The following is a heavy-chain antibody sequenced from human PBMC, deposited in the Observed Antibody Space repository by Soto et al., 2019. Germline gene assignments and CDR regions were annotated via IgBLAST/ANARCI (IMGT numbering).Heavy chain of an antibody. J-gene: IGHJ6*02. CDR2: INPNSGGT. V-gene: IGHV1-2*04. CDR3: ARGGLITMIDYGMDV. Sequence: ASVKVSCKASGYTFTGYYMHRVRQAPGQGLEWMGWINPNSGGTNYAQKFQGWVTMTRDTSISTAYMELSRLRSDDTAVYYCARGGLITMIDYGMDVWGQGTTVTFA. CDR1: GYTFTGYY. D-gene: IGHD3-22*01.